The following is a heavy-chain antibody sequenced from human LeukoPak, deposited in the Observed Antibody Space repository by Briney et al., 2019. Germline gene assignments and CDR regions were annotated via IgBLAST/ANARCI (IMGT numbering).Heavy chain of an antibody. V-gene: IGHV3-23*01. J-gene: IGHJ6*03. Sequence: GGPLRLSCAASGFTFSSYEMNWVRQAPGKGLEWVSAISGSGGRTYSADSVKGRFTISRDNSKNTLYLQMNSLRAEDTAVYYCAKAGGATVTLYYYYYMDVWGKGTTVTVSS. CDR1: GFTFSSYE. CDR3: AKAGGATVTLYYYYYMDV. CDR2: ISGSGGRT. D-gene: IGHD4-17*01.